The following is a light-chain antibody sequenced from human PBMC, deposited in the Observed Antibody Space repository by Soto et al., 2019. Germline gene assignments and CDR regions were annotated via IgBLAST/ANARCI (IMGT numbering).Light chain of an antibody. CDR3: QQYSKSPLT. CDR2: GAS. V-gene: IGKV3-20*01. Sequence: EIVLTHSPDTLSLSPGERATLSCRASESVSNNYLAWYQQKPGQAPRLVIYGASSRATGIPDRFSGSGSGTDFTLTISRLEPEGVAVYYCQQYSKSPLTFGQGTKVEIK. J-gene: IGKJ1*01. CDR1: ESVSNNY.